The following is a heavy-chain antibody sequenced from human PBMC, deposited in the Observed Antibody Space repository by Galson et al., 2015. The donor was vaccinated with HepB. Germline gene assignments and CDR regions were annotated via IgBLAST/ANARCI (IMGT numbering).Heavy chain of an antibody. D-gene: IGHD3-22*01. V-gene: IGHV3-43*01. Sequence: SLRLSCAASGFTFQDYTMHWVRQAPGKGLEWVSLINWNSAGTYYADSVKGRFTVSRDNSKSSLFLQMNSLRPEDTAFYFCAKAHDSSAYYFGSWGQGTLVIVSS. J-gene: IGHJ4*02. CDR2: INWNSAGT. CDR1: GFTFQDYT. CDR3: AKAHDSSAYYFGS.